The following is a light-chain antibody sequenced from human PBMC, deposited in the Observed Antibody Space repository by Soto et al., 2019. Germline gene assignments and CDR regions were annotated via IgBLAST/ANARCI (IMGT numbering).Light chain of an antibody. CDR1: QSVSSSY. Sequence: EVVMTQSPATLSVSPWERATLSCRASQSVSSSYLAWYQQKPGQAPRLLIYGASSRATGIPDRFSGSGSGTDFTLTISRLEPEDFAVYYCQQYGSSPGVTFGQGTRLEIK. V-gene: IGKV3-20*01. CDR3: QQYGSSPGVT. J-gene: IGKJ5*01. CDR2: GAS.